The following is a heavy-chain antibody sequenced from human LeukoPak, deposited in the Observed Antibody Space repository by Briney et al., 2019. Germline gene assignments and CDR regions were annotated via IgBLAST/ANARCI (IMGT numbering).Heavy chain of an antibody. Sequence: SVKVSCKASGGTFTNYAINWVRQAPGQGLEWMGRIIPILDVTNYAQKFQGRVTITADQSTSTAYMELSSLRSEDTAVYYCARGGNGWFFDDWGQGTLVTVSS. CDR1: GGTFTNYA. CDR3: ARGGNGWFFDD. V-gene: IGHV1-69*04. D-gene: IGHD6-19*01. J-gene: IGHJ4*02. CDR2: IIPILDVT.